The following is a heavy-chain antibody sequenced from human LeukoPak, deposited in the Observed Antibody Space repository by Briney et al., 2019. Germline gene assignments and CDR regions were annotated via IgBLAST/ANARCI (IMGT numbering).Heavy chain of an antibody. J-gene: IGHJ3*02. V-gene: IGHV1-69*13. CDR2: IIPIFGTP. CDR1: GGTFSSYA. Sequence: ASVKVSCKASGGTFSSYAINWVRQAPGQGLEWMGGIIPIFGTPNYAQKFQGRVTITADESTSTAHMELSSLRSEDTAVYYCARILYYYDSSGYYPGAFDIWGQGTMVTVSS. CDR3: ARILYYYDSSGYYPGAFDI. D-gene: IGHD3-22*01.